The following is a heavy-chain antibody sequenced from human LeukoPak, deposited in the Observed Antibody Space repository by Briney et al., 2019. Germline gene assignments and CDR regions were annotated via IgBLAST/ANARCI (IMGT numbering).Heavy chain of an antibody. CDR2: ISAYNGNT. J-gene: IGHJ5*02. D-gene: IGHD7-27*01. V-gene: IGHV1-18*01. CDR3: ARVGFWGGRSFGRFDP. Sequence: ASVKVSCKASGYTFTSYGISWVRQAPGQGLEWMGWISAYNGNTNYAQKLQGRVTMTTDTSTSTAYMELRSLRSDDTAVYYCARVGFWGGRSFGRFDPWGQGTLVTVSS. CDR1: GYTFTSYG.